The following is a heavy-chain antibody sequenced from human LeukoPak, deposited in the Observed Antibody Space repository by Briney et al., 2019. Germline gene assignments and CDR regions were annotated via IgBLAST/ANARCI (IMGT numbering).Heavy chain of an antibody. Sequence: EASVKVSCKASGCTFSSYAISWVRQAPGQGLEWMGRIIPILGIANYAQKFQGRVTITADKSTSTAYMELSSLRSEDTAVYYCERDPYGGNSPSGYWGQGTLVTVSS. D-gene: IGHD4-23*01. V-gene: IGHV1-69*04. CDR1: GCTFSSYA. CDR2: IIPILGIA. J-gene: IGHJ4*02. CDR3: ERDPYGGNSPSGY.